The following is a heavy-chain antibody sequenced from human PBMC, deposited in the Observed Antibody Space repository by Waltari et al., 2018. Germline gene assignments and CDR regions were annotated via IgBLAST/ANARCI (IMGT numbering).Heavy chain of an antibody. D-gene: IGHD6-6*01. V-gene: IGHV4-59*11. J-gene: IGHJ1*01. CDR3: AREGLGAYSSSSYFQH. CDR2: IYYSGST. CDR1: VGSISSHY. Sequence: QVQLQESGPGLVKPSETLSLTCTVSVGSISSHYWSWIRQPPGKGLEWIGYIYYSGSTNYNPSLKSRVTISVDTSKNQFSLKLSSVTAADTAVYYCAREGLGAYSSSSYFQHWGQGTLVTVSS.